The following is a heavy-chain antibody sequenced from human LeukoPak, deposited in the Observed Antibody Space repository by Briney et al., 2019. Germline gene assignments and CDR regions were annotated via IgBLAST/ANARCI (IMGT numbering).Heavy chain of an antibody. V-gene: IGHV3-23*01. Sequence: PGGTLRLSCAASGFTFSSYGMSWVRQAPGKGLEWVSAISGSGGSTYYADSVKGRFTISRDNSKNTLYLQMNSLRAEDTAVYYCAKSLTTVTTGFDYWGQGTLVTVSS. CDR2: ISGSGGST. J-gene: IGHJ4*02. D-gene: IGHD4-17*01. CDR1: GFTFSSYG. CDR3: AKSLTTVTTGFDY.